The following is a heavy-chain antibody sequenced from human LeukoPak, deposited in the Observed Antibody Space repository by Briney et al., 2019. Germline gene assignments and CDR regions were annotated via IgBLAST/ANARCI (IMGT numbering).Heavy chain of an antibody. CDR3: ARADIVATISFDY. V-gene: IGHV4-59*01. D-gene: IGHD5-12*01. CDR1: GGSISSYY. J-gene: IGHJ4*02. CDR2: INYSGST. Sequence: SETLSLTCTVSGGSISSYYWSWIRQPPGKGLEWIGYINYSGSTNYNPSLKSRVTISVDTSKNQFSLKLSSVTAADTAVYYCARADIVATISFDYWGQGTLVTVSS.